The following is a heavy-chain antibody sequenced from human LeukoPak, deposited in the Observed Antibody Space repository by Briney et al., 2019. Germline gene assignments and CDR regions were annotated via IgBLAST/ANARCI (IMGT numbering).Heavy chain of an antibody. CDR1: GFTVSSNY. J-gene: IGHJ6*02. CDR2: IYSGGST. V-gene: IGHV3-66*01. CDR3: ASKRLVVPAAISAPATARMDV. Sequence: GGSLRLSCAASGFTVSSNYMSWVRQAPGKGLEWVSVIYSGGSTYYADSVKGRFAISRDNSKNTLYLQMNSLRAEDTAVYYCASKRLVVPAAISAPATARMDVWGQGTTVTVSS. D-gene: IGHD2-2*02.